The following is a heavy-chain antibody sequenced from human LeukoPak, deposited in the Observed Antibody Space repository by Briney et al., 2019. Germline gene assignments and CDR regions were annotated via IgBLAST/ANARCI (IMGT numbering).Heavy chain of an antibody. Sequence: SETLSLTCAVYGGSFSRYYWSWIRQPPGKGLEWIGEINHSGSTNYNPSLKSRVTISVDTSKNQFSLKLSSVTAADTAVYYCAREAYYDILTGYDYWGQGTLVTVSS. D-gene: IGHD3-9*01. CDR1: GGSFSRYY. CDR2: INHSGST. V-gene: IGHV4-34*01. CDR3: AREAYYDILTGYDY. J-gene: IGHJ4*02.